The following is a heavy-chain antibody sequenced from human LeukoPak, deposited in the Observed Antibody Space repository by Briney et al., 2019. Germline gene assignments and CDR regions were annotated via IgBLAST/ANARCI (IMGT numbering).Heavy chain of an antibody. CDR2: IKQDGSEK. J-gene: IGHJ4*02. V-gene: IGHV3-7*01. CDR1: GFTFTTYW. D-gene: IGHD3-10*01. CDR3: ARDLAGYYYGSGSSYYFDY. Sequence: GGSLRLSCVGSGFTFTTYWMSWVRQAPGKGLEWVANIKQDGSEKYYVDSVKGRFTISRDNAKNSLYLQMNSLRAEDTAVYYCARDLAGYYYGSGSSYYFDYWGQGTLVTVSS.